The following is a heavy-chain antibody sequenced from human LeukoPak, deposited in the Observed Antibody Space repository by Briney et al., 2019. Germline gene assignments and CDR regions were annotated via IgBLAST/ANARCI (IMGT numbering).Heavy chain of an antibody. CDR3: AKDNSGYDS. J-gene: IGHJ5*02. CDR1: GITFSNYR. Sequence: PGGSLRLSCAASGITFSNYRMNWVRQAPGKGLEWVSSISSSSSYIYYADSVKGRFTISRDNSKNTLYLQMNSLRAEDTAVYYCAKDNSGYDSWGQGTLVTVSS. D-gene: IGHD5-12*01. V-gene: IGHV3-21*04. CDR2: ISSSSSYI.